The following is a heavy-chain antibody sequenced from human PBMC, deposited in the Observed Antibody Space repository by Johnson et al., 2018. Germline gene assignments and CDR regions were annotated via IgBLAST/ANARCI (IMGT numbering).Heavy chain of an antibody. CDR3: AKEPYDYDGSAYSTSYYYYYMDV. CDR2: VNRKSRTV. Sequence: VQLVESGGGLVQPGRSLRLSCTASGFTFDSFEDYAMPWVRQAPRKGLEGVSGVNRKSRTVYYADSGRGRFTVPRDKANNFLYLEMNSLRPEDTALHYGAKEPYDYDGSAYSTSYYYYYMDVWGKGTTVTVSS. J-gene: IGHJ6*03. V-gene: IGHV3-9*01. CDR1: GFTFDSFEDYA. D-gene: IGHD3-22*01.